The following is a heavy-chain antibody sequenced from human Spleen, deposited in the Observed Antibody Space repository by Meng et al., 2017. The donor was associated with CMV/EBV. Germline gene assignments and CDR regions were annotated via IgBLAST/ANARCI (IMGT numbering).Heavy chain of an antibody. CDR2: IKQDGSEK. V-gene: IGHV3-7*01. CDR1: GFPFSRDW. D-gene: IGHD3-3*01. J-gene: IGHJ3*02. Sequence: GESLKISCAACGFPFSRDWMSWVRQAPGKGLEWVANIKQDGSEKYYVDSVKGRFTISRDNAKNSLYLQMNSLRAEDTAVYYCARDNTIFGVIMGDAFDIWGQGSMVTVSS. CDR3: ARDNTIFGVIMGDAFDI.